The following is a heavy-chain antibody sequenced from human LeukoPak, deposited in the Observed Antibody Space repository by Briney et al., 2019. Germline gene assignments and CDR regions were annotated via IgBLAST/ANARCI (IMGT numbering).Heavy chain of an antibody. J-gene: IGHJ6*03. CDR1: GYSISSGYY. D-gene: IGHD2-15*01. CDR3: ARRLGYCSGGSCYLRVYYYYMDV. V-gene: IGHV4-38-2*02. Sequence: PSETLSLTCTVSGYSISSGYYWGWIRQPPGKGLEWIGSIFHSGSTNYNPSLKSRVTISVDTSKNQFSLKLSTVTAADTAVYYCARRLGYCSGGSCYLRVYYYYMDVWGQGTTVTISS. CDR2: IFHSGST.